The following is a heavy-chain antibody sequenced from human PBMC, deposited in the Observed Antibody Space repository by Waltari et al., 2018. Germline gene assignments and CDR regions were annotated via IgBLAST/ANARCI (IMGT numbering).Heavy chain of an antibody. CDR2: IIPILGIA. V-gene: IGHV1-69*02. D-gene: IGHD6-13*01. CDR3: ARGAAAGTGEIYYYYGMDV. J-gene: IGHJ6*02. Sequence: QVQLVQSGAEVKKPGSSVKVSCKASGGTFSSYTISWVRQAPGHGLEWMGRIIPILGIANYAQKFQGRVTITADKSTSTAYMELSSLRSEDTAVYYCARGAAAGTGEIYYYYGMDVWGQGTTVTVSS. CDR1: GGTFSSYT.